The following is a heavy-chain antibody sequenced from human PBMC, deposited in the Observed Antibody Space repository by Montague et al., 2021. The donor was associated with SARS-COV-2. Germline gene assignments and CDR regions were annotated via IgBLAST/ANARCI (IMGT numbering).Heavy chain of an antibody. CDR2: IYYSGST. V-gene: IGHV4-39*07. CDR3: ARVGRQRRVQLFGIDV. D-gene: IGHD6-13*01. CDR1: GGSISSSSYS. J-gene: IGHJ6*02. Sequence: SETLSLTCTVSGGSISSSSYSWGWLRQAPGQGLEWIGSIYYSGSTYYNPSLQSRVTISVDTSKNHLSLKLSSVTAADTAVYYCARVGRQRRVQLFGIDVWGQGTTVTVSS.